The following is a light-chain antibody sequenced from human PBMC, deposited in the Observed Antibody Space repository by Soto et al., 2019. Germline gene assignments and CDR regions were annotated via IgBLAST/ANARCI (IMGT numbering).Light chain of an antibody. CDR1: SGHSSHA. CDR3: QTWGTGIRV. V-gene: IGLV4-69*01. CDR2: VNSDGSH. J-gene: IGLJ3*02. Sequence: QPVLTQLPSASASLGASVKLTCTLSSGHSSHAIAWHQQQPDKGPRFLMKVNSDGSHITGDGIPDRFSGSSSGAERYLIISSLQSEDEADYYCQTWGTGIRVFGGGTKLTV.